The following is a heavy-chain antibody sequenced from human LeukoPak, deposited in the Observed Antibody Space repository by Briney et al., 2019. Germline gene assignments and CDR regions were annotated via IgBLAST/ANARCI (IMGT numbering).Heavy chain of an antibody. V-gene: IGHV4-59*01. D-gene: IGHD6-13*01. CDR1: GGSISSYY. Sequence: SETLSLTCTVSGGSISSYYWSWIRQPPGKGLEWIGYIYYSGSTNYNPSLKSRVTISVDTSKNQLSLKLSSETAADTAVYYCARGRGYSNSYDYWGQGTLVTVSS. J-gene: IGHJ4*02. CDR2: IYYSGST. CDR3: ARGRGYSNSYDY.